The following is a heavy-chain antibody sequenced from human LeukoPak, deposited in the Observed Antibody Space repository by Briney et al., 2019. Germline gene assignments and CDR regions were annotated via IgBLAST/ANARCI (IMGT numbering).Heavy chain of an antibody. CDR2: IIPILGIA. V-gene: IGHV1-69*04. CDR3: ANGRGYSYGYDY. Sequence: GASVKVSCKASGGTFSSYAISWVRQAPGQGLEWMGRIIPILGIANYAQKFQGRVTITADKSTSTAYMELSSLRSEGTAVYYCANGRGYSYGYDYWGQGTLVTVSS. D-gene: IGHD5-18*01. CDR1: GGTFSSYA. J-gene: IGHJ4*02.